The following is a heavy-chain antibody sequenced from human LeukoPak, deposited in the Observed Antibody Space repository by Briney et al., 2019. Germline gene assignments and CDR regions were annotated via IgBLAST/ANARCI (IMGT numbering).Heavy chain of an antibody. V-gene: IGHV4-59*08. CDR1: GGSISSYY. CDR2: IYYSGST. CDR3: ARHRSSYFDY. J-gene: IGHJ4*02. Sequence: SETLSLTCTVSGGSISSYYWSWIRQPPGKGLEWIGDIYYSGSTNYNPSLKSRVTISVDTSKNQFSLRLSSVTAADTAVYYCARHRSSYFDYWGQGTLVTVSS. D-gene: IGHD6-13*01.